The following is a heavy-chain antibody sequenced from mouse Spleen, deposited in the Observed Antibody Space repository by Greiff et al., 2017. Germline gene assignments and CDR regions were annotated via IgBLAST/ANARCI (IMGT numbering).Heavy chain of an antibody. CDR3: TRTGPYYFDY. CDR2: FYPGNSDT. V-gene: IGHV1-5*01. CDR1: GYTFTSYW. J-gene: IGHJ2*01. Sequence: VQLKESGTVLARPGASVKMSCKASGYTFTSYWMHWVKQRPGQGLEWIGAFYPGNSDTGYNQNFKGKAKLTTVTSTGTAYMELSSLTNDDSAVYYCTRTGPYYFDYWGQGTTLTVSS. D-gene: IGHD3-2*02.